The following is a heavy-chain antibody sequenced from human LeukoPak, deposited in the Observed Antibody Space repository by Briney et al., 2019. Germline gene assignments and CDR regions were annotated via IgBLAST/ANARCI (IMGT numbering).Heavy chain of an antibody. CDR1: GFTFSSYE. Sequence: PGGSLRLSCAASGFTFSSYEMNWVRQAPGKGLEWVSYISSSGDTIFYADSVKGRFTISRGNAKNSLYLQMNSLRAEDTAAYYCARDQYGSGDGYYMDVWGKGTTVTISS. CDR2: ISSSGDTI. V-gene: IGHV3-48*03. D-gene: IGHD3-10*01. CDR3: ARDQYGSGDGYYMDV. J-gene: IGHJ6*03.